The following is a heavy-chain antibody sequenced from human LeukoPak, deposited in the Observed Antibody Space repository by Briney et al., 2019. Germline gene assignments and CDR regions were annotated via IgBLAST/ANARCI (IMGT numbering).Heavy chain of an antibody. V-gene: IGHV3-74*01. CDR1: GFTFSSHR. CDR2: VSTDGSTT. J-gene: IGHJ4*02. CDR3: ARDTNGLAY. Sequence: GGSLRLSCAASGFTFSSHRMHWVRQAPGKGLVWVSCVSTDGSTTNYADSVKGRFTISRDNAKNTLYLQMHSLRVEDTAVYYCARDTNGLAYWGLGTRVTVSS. D-gene: IGHD2-8*01.